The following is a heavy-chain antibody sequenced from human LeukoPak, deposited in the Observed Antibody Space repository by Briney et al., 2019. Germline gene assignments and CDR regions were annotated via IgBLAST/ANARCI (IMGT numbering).Heavy chain of an antibody. CDR2: IIPILGIA. D-gene: IGHD2-8*02. Sequence: SVKVSCRASGGTFSSYAISWVRQAPGQGLEWMGRIIPILGIANYAQKFQGRVTITADKSTSTAYMELSSLRSEDTAVYYCATDYWWYYYYGMDVWGQGTTVTVSS. CDR3: ATDYWWYYYYGMDV. J-gene: IGHJ6*02. V-gene: IGHV1-69*04. CDR1: GGTFSSYA.